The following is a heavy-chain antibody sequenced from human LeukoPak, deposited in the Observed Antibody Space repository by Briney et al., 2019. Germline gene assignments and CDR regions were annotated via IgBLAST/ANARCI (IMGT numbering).Heavy chain of an antibody. CDR1: GGSISSYY. CDR3: ARYRIAAIDAFDI. CDR2: IYYSGST. V-gene: IGHV4-59*01. D-gene: IGHD6-25*01. Sequence: SETLSLTCTVSGGSISSYYWSWIRQPPGKGLEWIGYIYYSGSTNYNPSLKSRVTISVDTSKNQFPLKLSSVTAADTAVYYCARYRIAAIDAFDIWGQGTMVTVSS. J-gene: IGHJ3*02.